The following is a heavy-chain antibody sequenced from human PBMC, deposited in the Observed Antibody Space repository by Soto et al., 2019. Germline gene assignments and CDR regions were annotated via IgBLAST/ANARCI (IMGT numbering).Heavy chain of an antibody. CDR3: ASTTGPGRVVDAFDI. D-gene: IGHD1-1*01. CDR1: GYTFTSYD. J-gene: IGHJ3*02. Sequence: QVQLVQSGAEVKKPGASVKVSCKASGYTFTSYDINWVRQATGQGLEWMGWMNPNSGNTGYAQKFQGRVTMTRNTSLSTAYMELSSLRSEDTAVYYCASTTGPGRVVDAFDIWVQGTMVTVSS. V-gene: IGHV1-8*01. CDR2: MNPNSGNT.